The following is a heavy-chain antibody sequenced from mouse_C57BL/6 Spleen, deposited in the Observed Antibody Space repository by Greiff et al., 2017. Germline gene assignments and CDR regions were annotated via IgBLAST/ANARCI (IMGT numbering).Heavy chain of an antibody. CDR2: INPNTGGT. Sequence: EVPLQQSGPELVKPGASVKISCKASGYTFTDYYMTWVKQSHGKSLEWIGDINPNTGGTSYNQKFKGKATLTVDKSSSTAYMELRSLTSEDSAVYYCARSVWGQGTLVTVSA. J-gene: IGHJ3*02. CDR1: GYTFTDYY. V-gene: IGHV1-26*01. CDR3: ARSV.